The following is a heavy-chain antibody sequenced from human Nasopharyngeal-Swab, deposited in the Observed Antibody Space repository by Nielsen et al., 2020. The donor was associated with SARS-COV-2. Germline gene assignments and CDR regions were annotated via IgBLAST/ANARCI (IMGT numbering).Heavy chain of an antibody. CDR1: GFSFSNYG. J-gene: IGHJ4*02. Sequence: GGSLRLSCVASGFSFSNYGMHWVRQAPGKGLEWLAIISYDGSNKYHADSVKGRFTISKDNSKNTLYLQMSSLRADDTAVYYCAKERFYSGSGKYPRDFDYWGQGTQVTVSS. CDR2: ISYDGSNK. D-gene: IGHD3-10*01. CDR3: AKERFYSGSGKYPRDFDY. V-gene: IGHV3-30*18.